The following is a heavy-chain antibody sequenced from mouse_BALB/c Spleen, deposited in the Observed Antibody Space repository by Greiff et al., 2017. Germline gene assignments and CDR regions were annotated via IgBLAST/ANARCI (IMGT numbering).Heavy chain of an antibody. D-gene: IGHD2-14*01. CDR1: GFSLTGYG. J-gene: IGHJ1*01. CDR3: ARDEGYDVWYFDV. Sequence: QVQLKESGPGLVAPSQSLSITCTVSGFSLTGYGVNWVRQPPGKGLEWLGMIWGDGSTDYNSALKSRLSISKDNSKSQVFLKMNSLQTDDTARYYCARDEGYDVWYFDVWGAGTTVTVSS. V-gene: IGHV2-6-7*01. CDR2: IWGDGST.